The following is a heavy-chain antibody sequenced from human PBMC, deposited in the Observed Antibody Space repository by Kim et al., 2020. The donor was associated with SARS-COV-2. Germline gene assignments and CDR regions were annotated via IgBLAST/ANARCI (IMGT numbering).Heavy chain of an antibody. Sequence: YADSEKRRFSISRDDSKNTLYLQMNSLRAEETAVYYCAKDMRGYDWDGFDYWGQGTLVTVSS. V-gene: IGHV3-30*02. J-gene: IGHJ4*02. CDR3: AKDMRGYDWDGFDY. D-gene: IGHD5-12*01.